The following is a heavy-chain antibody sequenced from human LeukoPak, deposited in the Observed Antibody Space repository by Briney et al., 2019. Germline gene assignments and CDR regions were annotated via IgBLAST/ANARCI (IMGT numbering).Heavy chain of an antibody. J-gene: IGHJ4*02. CDR1: GYTFPSYF. V-gene: IGHV1-69*13. D-gene: IGHD1-26*01. CDR2: IIPIFGTA. CDR3: ARSQVGATKRDYFDY. Sequence: GASVKVSCKASGYTFPSYFMHWVRQAPGQGLEWMGGIIPIFGTANYAQKFQGRVTITADESTSTAYMELSSLRSEDTAVYYCARSQVGATKRDYFDYWGQGTLVTVSS.